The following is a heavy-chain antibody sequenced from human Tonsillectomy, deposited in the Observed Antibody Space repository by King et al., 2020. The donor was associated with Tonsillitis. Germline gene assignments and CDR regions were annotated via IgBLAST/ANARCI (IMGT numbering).Heavy chain of an antibody. J-gene: IGHJ4*02. V-gene: IGHV3-23*04. CDR2: ISGSGDST. Sequence: EQLVQSGGGLVQPGGSLRLSCAASEFTFSNYAMTWVRQAPGKGLEWVSTISGSGDSTYYADSVKGRFTISRDNSKNTLYLQMNSLRAEYTAVYYCAKDLDLEMDTFDYFDYWGQGTLVTVSS. D-gene: IGHD5-24*01. CDR1: EFTFSNYA. CDR3: AKDLDLEMDTFDYFDY.